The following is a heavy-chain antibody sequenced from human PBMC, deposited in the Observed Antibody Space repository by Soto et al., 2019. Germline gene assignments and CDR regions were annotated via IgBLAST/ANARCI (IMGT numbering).Heavy chain of an antibody. CDR3: AKRPHSASGYYYMDV. D-gene: IGHD3-10*01. V-gene: IGHV3-13*01. CDR2: LSYAGDT. CDR1: GFTLSTYD. Sequence: EVQLVESGGGLVQPGGSLRLSCAASGFTLSTYDMHWVRQATGKGLEWVAALSYAGDTYYQGSVKGRVIVSREVAKKSLDLQMYGLAAGDTAVYDCAKRPHSASGYYYMDVWGKGTTVTVSS. J-gene: IGHJ6*03.